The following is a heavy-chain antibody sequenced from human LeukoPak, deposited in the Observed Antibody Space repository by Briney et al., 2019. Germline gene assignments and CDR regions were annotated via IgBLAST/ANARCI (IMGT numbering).Heavy chain of an antibody. D-gene: IGHD3-3*01. CDR3: TRGGILEWLFFDY. Sequence: PGGSLRLSCTASGFTFGDYAMSWFRQAPGKGLEWVGFIRSKAYGGTTEYAASVKGRFTISRDDSKRIAYLQMNSLKTEDTAVYYWTRGGILEWLFFDYWGQGTLVTVSS. V-gene: IGHV3-49*03. CDR1: GFTFGDYA. CDR2: IRSKAYGGTT. J-gene: IGHJ4*02.